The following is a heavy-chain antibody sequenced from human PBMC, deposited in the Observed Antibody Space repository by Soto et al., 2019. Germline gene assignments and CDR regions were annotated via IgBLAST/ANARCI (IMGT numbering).Heavy chain of an antibody. CDR3: ARTGSDYDSSGYNDY. J-gene: IGHJ4*02. D-gene: IGHD3-22*01. Sequence: HPGGSLRLSCAASGFTFSTYGMHWVRQAPGKGLEWVTLISYDGSNKYYADSVKGRFTISRDNSKNTLYLQMNSLRAEDTAVYYCARTGSDYDSSGYNDYWGQGTLVTVSS. CDR1: GFTFSTYG. V-gene: IGHV3-30*03. CDR2: ISYDGSNK.